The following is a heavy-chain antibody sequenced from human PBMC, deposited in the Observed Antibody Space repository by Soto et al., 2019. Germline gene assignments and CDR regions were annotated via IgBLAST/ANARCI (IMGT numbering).Heavy chain of an antibody. J-gene: IGHJ2*01. D-gene: IGHD3-9*01. Sequence: KGLEWVSTITGRGGKTFYADSVKGRFTISRDNSKNTLSLQMNSLRAEDTVFFFQAEDGIRDYLPVSAFLLNRSSDL. V-gene: IGHV3-23*01. CDR2: ITGRGGKT. CDR3: AEDGIRDYLPVSAFLLNRSSDL.